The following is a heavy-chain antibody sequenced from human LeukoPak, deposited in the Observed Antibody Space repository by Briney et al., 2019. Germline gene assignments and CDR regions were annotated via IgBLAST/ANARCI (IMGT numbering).Heavy chain of an antibody. V-gene: IGHV3-48*02. J-gene: IGHJ4*02. D-gene: IGHD2-21*01. CDR2: ISTTGTTI. CDR3: AGVWQDYSGVDY. Sequence: PGGSLRLSCAASGFTFSAYHINCVRQAPGKGLEWISYISTTGTTIHYAASVKGGFAISRDNAKSSLYLQMNSLRDEDTAVYYCAGVWQDYSGVDYWGQGTLVTVSS. CDR1: GFTFSAYH.